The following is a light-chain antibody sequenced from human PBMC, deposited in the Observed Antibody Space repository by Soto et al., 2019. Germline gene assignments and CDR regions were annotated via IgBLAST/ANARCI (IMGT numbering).Light chain of an antibody. CDR2: WAS. J-gene: IGKJ2*01. V-gene: IGKV4-1*01. Sequence: DIVMTQSPDSLAVSLGERATINCKSSQSVLYSSNNKNYLAWYQQKPGQPPKLLIYWASTRESGVPDRFSGSGSGTDFTLTISILQAEDVAVYYCQPYYITPYTFGQGTNLEIK. CDR3: QPYYITPYT. CDR1: QSVLYSSNNKNY.